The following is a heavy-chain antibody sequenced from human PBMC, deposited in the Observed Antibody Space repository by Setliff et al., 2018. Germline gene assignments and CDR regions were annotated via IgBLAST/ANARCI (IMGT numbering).Heavy chain of an antibody. CDR3: TTYCDSTTCALDY. V-gene: IGHV3-49*04. J-gene: IGHJ4*02. CDR1: GFTFSSYA. D-gene: IGHD2-2*01. CDR2: IRSKAYGETT. Sequence: PGGSLRLSCAASGFTFSSYAMHWVRQAPGRGLEWVGYIRSKAYGETTEYAASVEDRFTISRDDPKNTAYLQMNSLKTDDTGVYYCTTYCDSTTCALDYWGQGILVTVSS.